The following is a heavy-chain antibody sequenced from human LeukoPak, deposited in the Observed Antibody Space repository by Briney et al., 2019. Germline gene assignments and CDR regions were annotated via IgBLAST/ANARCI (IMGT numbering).Heavy chain of an antibody. J-gene: IGHJ5*02. CDR1: GFTISSYW. D-gene: IGHD2-15*01. CDR3: ARDLYRVVVDATHNWFDP. V-gene: IGHV3-7*01. Sequence: GGSLRLSCAASGFTISSYWMSWVRQAPGKGLEWVANIKQDESEKYYVDSVKGRFTISRDNAKNSLYLQMNSLRAEDTAVYYCARDLYRVVVDATHNWFDPWGQGTLVTVSS. CDR2: IKQDESEK.